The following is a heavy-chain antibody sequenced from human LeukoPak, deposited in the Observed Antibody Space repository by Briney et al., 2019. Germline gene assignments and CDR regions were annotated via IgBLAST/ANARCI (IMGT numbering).Heavy chain of an antibody. J-gene: IGHJ4*02. D-gene: IGHD5-12*01. CDR2: TGNRGNSYTT. V-gene: IGHV3-72*01. CDR3: TSLSGYSGYDPLYY. Sequence: GGSLRLSCAASGFTLSDHYMDWVRQAPGKGLEWVGRTGNRGNSYTTEYAASVKGRFTISRDDSKNSLYLQMNSLKAVDTAVYYCTSLSGYSGYDPLYYWGQGTLVTVSS. CDR1: GFTLSDHY.